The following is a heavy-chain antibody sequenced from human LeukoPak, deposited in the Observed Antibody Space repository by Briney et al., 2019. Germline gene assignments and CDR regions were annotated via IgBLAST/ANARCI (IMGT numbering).Heavy chain of an antibody. J-gene: IGHJ4*02. CDR1: GFTFSTYD. V-gene: IGHV3-13*01. Sequence: GGSLRLSCAVSGFTFSTYDMHWVRQVKGKGLEWVSAIGTVGDTYYPDSVKGRFTISRDNSKNTLYLQMNSLRAEDTAVYYCAKAFPDDFWSGYPVYFDYWGQGTLVTVSS. CDR2: IGTVGDT. D-gene: IGHD3-3*01. CDR3: AKAFPDDFWSGYPVYFDY.